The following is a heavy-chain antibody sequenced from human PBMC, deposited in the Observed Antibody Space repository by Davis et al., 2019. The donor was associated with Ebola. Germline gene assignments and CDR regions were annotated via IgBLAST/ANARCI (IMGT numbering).Heavy chain of an antibody. V-gene: IGHV3-7*01. CDR1: GFIFSSYW. J-gene: IGHJ4*02. CDR3: ATSWIQLWPLVK. CDR2: INQDESEK. Sequence: PGGSLRLSCAASGFIFSSYWMSWVRQAPGKGLEWVANINQDESEKYYVDSVKGRFTISRDNAKNSLYLQMNSLRAEDTAVYYCATSWIQLWPLVKWGQGTLVTVSS. D-gene: IGHD5-18*01.